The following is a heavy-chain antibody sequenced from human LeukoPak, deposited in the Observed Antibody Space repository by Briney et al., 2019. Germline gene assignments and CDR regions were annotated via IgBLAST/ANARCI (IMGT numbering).Heavy chain of an antibody. Sequence: GASVKVSCKASGYTFTSYGISWVRQAPGQGLEWMGWISAYNGNTNYAQKLEGRVTMTTDTSPSTAYMELRSLRSDDTAGCYFAGFSYGGGGYFDYWGQGTLVTVSS. CDR1: GYTFTSYG. CDR2: ISAYNGNT. V-gene: IGHV1-18*01. J-gene: IGHJ4*02. D-gene: IGHD5-18*01. CDR3: AGFSYGGGGYFDY.